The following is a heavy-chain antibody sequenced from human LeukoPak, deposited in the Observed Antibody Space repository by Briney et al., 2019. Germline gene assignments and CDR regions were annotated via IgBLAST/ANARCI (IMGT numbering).Heavy chain of an antibody. CDR1: GFTFSSYT. V-gene: IGHV3-33*01. CDR2: LWSDGRTQ. J-gene: IGHJ5*02. Sequence: PGRSLRLSCAASGFTFSSYTMHWARQAPGKGLEWVAVLWSDGRTQYYADSVKGRFTVSRDNFKNTLYLQMNSLRVEDTAVYYCARRFLTGLGGNRFDPWGQGTLVTVSS. D-gene: IGHD3-16*01. CDR3: ARRFLTGLGGNRFDP.